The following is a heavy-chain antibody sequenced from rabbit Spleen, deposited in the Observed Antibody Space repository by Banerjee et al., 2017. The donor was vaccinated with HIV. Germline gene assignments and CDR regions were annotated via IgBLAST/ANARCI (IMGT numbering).Heavy chain of an antibody. CDR2: IDPIFGGT. J-gene: IGHJ6*01. CDR1: GFEFSRFG. D-gene: IGHD4-1*01. CDR3: ARYYIFYGMDL. Sequence: QEQLVESGGGLVQPGGSLTLSRKASGFEFSRFGVSWVRQAPGKGLEWIGYIDPIFGGTYYASWVNGRFSISRENTQNTVSLQLNSLTVADTATYFCARYYIFYGMDLWGPGTLVTVS. V-gene: IGHV1S47*01.